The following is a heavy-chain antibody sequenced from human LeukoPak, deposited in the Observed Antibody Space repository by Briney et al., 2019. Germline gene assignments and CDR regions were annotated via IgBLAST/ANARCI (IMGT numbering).Heavy chain of an antibody. CDR3: GRGYAMDV. CDR2: MNPNSGKT. J-gene: IGHJ6*02. Sequence: GASVKVSCKASGYTSTNFDINWVRQATGQGLEWMGWMNPNSGKTGYRQEFQGRVTMTTNTSISTAYMELSSLRSEDTAVYYGGRGYAMDVWGQGTTVTVSS. CDR1: GYTSTNFD. V-gene: IGHV1-8*01.